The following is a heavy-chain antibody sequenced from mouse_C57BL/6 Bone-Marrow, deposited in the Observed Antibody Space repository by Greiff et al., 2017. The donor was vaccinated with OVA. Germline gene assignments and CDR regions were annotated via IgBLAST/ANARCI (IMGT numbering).Heavy chain of an antibody. D-gene: IGHD4-1*01. CDR3: ARRSNWGNFDY. CDR2: IYPGDGDT. CDR1: GYAFSSYW. Sequence: LQESGPVLARPGASVKISCKASGYAFSSYWMNWVKQRPGKGLEWIGQIYPGDGDTNYNGKFKGKATLTADKSSSTAYMQLSSLTSEDSAVYFCARRSNWGNFDYWGQGTTLTVSS. V-gene: IGHV1-80*01. J-gene: IGHJ2*01.